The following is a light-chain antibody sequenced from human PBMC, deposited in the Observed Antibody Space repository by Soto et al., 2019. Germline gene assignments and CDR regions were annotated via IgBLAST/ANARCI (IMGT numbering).Light chain of an antibody. V-gene: IGLV2-8*01. J-gene: IGLJ1*01. CDR2: EVS. Sequence: QSALTQPPSASGSPGQSVTISCTGTSSDVGGYNYVSWYQQHPGKAPKLMIYEVSERPSGVPDRFSGSKSSNTASLTGSGLQAEDEADYYCSSYAGSNNFVFGTGTKVTVL. CDR1: SSDVGGYNY. CDR3: SSYAGSNNFV.